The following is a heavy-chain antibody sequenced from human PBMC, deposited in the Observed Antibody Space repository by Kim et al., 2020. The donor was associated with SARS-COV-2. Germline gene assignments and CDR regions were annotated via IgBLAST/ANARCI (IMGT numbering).Heavy chain of an antibody. V-gene: IGHV3-7*01. Sequence: GGSLRLSCAASGFTFGPKWMSWVRQAPGKGLEWVANIDAYGWKIFYVDSVKGRFTISRDNARNSLYLQMNGLTVEDTAVYFCATYYCGRSFAYCGRGTLVTVSS. CDR2: IDAYGWKI. D-gene: IGHD3-22*01. J-gene: IGHJ4*02. CDR3: ATYYCGRSFAY. CDR1: GFTFGPKW.